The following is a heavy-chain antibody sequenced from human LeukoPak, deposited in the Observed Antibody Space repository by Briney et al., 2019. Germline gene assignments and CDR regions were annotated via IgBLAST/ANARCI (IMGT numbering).Heavy chain of an antibody. J-gene: IGHJ4*02. Sequence: ASVKVSCKASGGTFSRYAISWVRQAPGQGLEWMGGIIPIFGTANYAQKFQGRVTITADESTSTAYMELSSLRSEDTAVYYCARSPESYDILTGYPDYYFDYWGQGTLVTVSS. CDR1: GGTFSRYA. CDR3: ARSPESYDILTGYPDYYFDY. V-gene: IGHV1-69*13. D-gene: IGHD3-9*01. CDR2: IIPIFGTA.